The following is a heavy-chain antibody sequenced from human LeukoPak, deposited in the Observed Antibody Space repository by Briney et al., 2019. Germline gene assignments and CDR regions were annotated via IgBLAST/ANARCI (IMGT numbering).Heavy chain of an antibody. CDR3: ARDCRAMIVGDAFDI. D-gene: IGHD3-22*01. CDR2: INEDGSDS. V-gene: IGHV3-74*03. CDR1: GFTFSGYW. J-gene: IGHJ3*02. Sequence: GGSLRLSCAASGFTFSGYWMHWVRQAPGMGLVRVSRINEDGSDSMYAESVKGRFTISRDNAKNTLYLQMNSLRAEDTAVYYCARDCRAMIVGDAFDIWGQGTMVSVSS.